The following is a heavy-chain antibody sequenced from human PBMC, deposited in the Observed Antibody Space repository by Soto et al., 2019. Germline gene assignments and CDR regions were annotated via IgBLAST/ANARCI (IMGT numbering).Heavy chain of an antibody. J-gene: IGHJ4*02. CDR2: INADGSSI. V-gene: IGHV3-74*01. CDR3: ARDRLNNAYNTFFDY. Sequence: GGSLRLSCAASGFTFSNSWMHWVRQAPGKGLVWLTHINADGSSIRYADSVRGRLTISRDNAKNTLFLQMSSLTAEDTAVYFCARDRLNNAYNTFFDYWGQGTLVTVSS. CDR1: GFTFSNSW. D-gene: IGHD1-1*01.